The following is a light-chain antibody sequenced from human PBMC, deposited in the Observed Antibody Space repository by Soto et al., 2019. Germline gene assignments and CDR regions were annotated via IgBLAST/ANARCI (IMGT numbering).Light chain of an antibody. CDR3: QQSYSTHSIT. J-gene: IGKJ5*01. Sequence: IQMTQSPSSLSASLGDRVTITCRASQSISRYLNWYQQKPGKAPKLLIYAASSLQRGVPSSFSGSGSGTDFTLTISSLQHEDFANYYCQQSYSTHSITFGQGTRLEIK. CDR2: AAS. CDR1: QSISRY. V-gene: IGKV1-39*01.